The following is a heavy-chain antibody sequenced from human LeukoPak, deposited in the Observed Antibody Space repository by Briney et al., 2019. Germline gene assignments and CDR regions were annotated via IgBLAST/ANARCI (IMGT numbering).Heavy chain of an antibody. CDR1: GGTFSSYA. V-gene: IGHV1-69*13. CDR3: AKGLGYCSSTSCYQYQFDP. J-gene: IGHJ5*02. CDR2: IIPIFGTA. Sequence: SVKVSCKASGGTFSSYAISWVRQAPGQGLEWMGGIIPIFGTANYAQKFQGRVTITADESTSTAYMELSSLRSEDTAVYYCAKGLGYCSSTSCYQYQFDPWGQGTLVTVSS. D-gene: IGHD2-2*01.